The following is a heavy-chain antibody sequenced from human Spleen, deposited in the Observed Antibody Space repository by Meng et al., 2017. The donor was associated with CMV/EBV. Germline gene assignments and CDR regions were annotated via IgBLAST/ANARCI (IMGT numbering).Heavy chain of an antibody. CDR3: VKDIHSLD. D-gene: IGHD2-15*01. Sequence: GESLKISCAASGFTFGYYAMHWVRQAPGKGLEWVAFIRYDGNAQYYGDSVKGRFTISRDNSKNTLYLQMDSLRPEDTATYYCVKDIHSLDWGQGTLVTVS. CDR2: IRYDGNAQ. J-gene: IGHJ4*02. CDR1: GFTFGYYA. V-gene: IGHV3-30*02.